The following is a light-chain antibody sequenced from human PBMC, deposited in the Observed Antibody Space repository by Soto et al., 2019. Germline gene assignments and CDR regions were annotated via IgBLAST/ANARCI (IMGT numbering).Light chain of an antibody. Sequence: DIVMTQSPDSLAVSLGERATINCKSSQSVLYSSNNKNYLAWYQQKPGQPPKLLIYCASTRVSGVPDRFSGSGSGTDFTLTISRLQAEDVAVYYCQQYYSTPWTFGQGTKVEIK. CDR2: CAS. J-gene: IGKJ1*01. V-gene: IGKV4-1*01. CDR3: QQYYSTPWT. CDR1: QSVLYSSNNKNY.